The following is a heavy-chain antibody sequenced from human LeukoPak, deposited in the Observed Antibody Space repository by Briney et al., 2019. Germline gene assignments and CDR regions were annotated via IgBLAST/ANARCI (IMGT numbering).Heavy chain of an antibody. J-gene: IGHJ4*02. D-gene: IGHD5-18*01. CDR1: GFTFSSYA. V-gene: IGHV3-23*01. CDR3: ARARYSYGQYYFDY. CDR2: ISGSGGST. Sequence: GGSLRLSCAASGFTFSSYAMSWVRQAPGKGLEWVSAISGSGGSTYYADSVKGRSTISRDNSKSTLYLQMNSLRAEDTAVYYCARARYSYGQYYFDYWGQGTLVTVSS.